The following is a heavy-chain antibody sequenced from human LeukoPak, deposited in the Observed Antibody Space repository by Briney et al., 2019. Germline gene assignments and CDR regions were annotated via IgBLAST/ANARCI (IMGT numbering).Heavy chain of an antibody. J-gene: IGHJ4*02. D-gene: IGHD3-10*01. Sequence: KPSETLSLTCTVSGGSISNYYWSWIRQPPGKGLECIGYINYSGSTNYNPSLKSRVTISVDTSKNQFSLKLSSVTAADTAVYYCASPPGVYFDYWGQGTLVTVSS. V-gene: IGHV4-59*01. CDR3: ASPPGVYFDY. CDR1: GGSISNYY. CDR2: INYSGST.